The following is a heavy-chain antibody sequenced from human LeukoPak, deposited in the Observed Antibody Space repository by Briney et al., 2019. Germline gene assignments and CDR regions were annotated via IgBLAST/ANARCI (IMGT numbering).Heavy chain of an antibody. Sequence: PGGSLRLSCAASGLTGGHNYVSRVRQAPGKGLEWVSAIHTSGDTCYADSVKGRFTISRDTSKNTLYLQINSLRVEDTAVYYCIVFGDSNHWGQGTLVTVSS. CDR1: GLTGGHNY. J-gene: IGHJ5*02. CDR3: IVFGDSNH. CDR2: IHTSGDT. D-gene: IGHD4-17*01. V-gene: IGHV3-53*01.